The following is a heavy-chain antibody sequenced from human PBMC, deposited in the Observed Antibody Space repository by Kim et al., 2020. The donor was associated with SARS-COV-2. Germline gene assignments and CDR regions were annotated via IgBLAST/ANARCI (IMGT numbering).Heavy chain of an antibody. Sequence: ASVKVSCKASGYTFTGYYMHWVRQAPGQGLEWMGWINPNSGGTNYAQKFQGRVTMTRDTSISTAYMELSRLRSDDTAVYYCARDSYGDGAFDIWGQGTMVTVSS. V-gene: IGHV1-2*02. J-gene: IGHJ3*02. D-gene: IGHD4-17*01. CDR3: ARDSYGDGAFDI. CDR1: GYTFTGYY. CDR2: INPNSGGT.